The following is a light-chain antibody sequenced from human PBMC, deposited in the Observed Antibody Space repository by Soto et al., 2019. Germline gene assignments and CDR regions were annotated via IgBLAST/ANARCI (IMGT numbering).Light chain of an antibody. J-gene: IGLJ1*01. CDR3: SSYTSSSTRV. CDR1: SSDVGGYNY. CDR2: EVS. Sequence: QSALTQPASVSGSPGQSITISCTGTSSDVGGYNYVSWHQHHPGKAPQIMIYEVSNRPSGVSNRFSGSKSGNTASPTNSGLQAEDEADYYCSSYTSSSTRVFGTGTKVTVL. V-gene: IGLV2-14*01.